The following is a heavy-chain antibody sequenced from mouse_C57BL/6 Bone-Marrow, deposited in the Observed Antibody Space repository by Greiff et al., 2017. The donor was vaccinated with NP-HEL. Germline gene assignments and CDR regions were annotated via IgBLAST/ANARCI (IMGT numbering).Heavy chain of an antibody. CDR1: GYTFTSYW. Sequence: QVQLQQPGAELVKPGASVKLSCKASGYTFTSYWMQWVKPRPGPGLEWIGEIAPSDGYTNYNKKFTGKATLTVDNSSSRAYIKLSSLTSEDSAVYYCARESYYYAMDYWGQGTSVTVSS. D-gene: IGHD2-12*01. CDR2: IAPSDGYT. J-gene: IGHJ4*01. CDR3: ARESYYYAMDY. V-gene: IGHV1-50*01.